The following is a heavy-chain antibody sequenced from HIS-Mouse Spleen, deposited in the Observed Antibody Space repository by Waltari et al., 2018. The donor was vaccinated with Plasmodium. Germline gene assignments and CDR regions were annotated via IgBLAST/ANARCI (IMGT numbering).Heavy chain of an antibody. CDR1: GFTVSSNY. J-gene: IGHJ3*02. CDR3: ASKTTVTNHAFDI. CDR2: IYSGGST. D-gene: IGHD4-17*01. V-gene: IGHV3-53*01. Sequence: EVQLVESGGGLIQPGGSLRLSCAASGFTVSSNYMSWVRQAPGKGLEWVSVIYSGGSTYYADSVKGRFTISRDNSQNTLYLQMNSLRAEDTAVYYCASKTTVTNHAFDIWGQGTMVTVSS.